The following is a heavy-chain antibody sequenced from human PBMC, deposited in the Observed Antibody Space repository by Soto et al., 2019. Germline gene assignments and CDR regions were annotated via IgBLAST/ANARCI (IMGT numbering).Heavy chain of an antibody. CDR1: GFTFGMYS. Sequence: EVQVLESGGDLVQPGGSLRLSCAASGFTFGMYSMSWVRQAPGKGLEWVSGISGSGESTYYADSVKGRFTISRDNSKNTLYLQMYSLRAEDTAVYYCATSLGDRGNTYYFTYWGQGSLVTVSS. CDR3: ATSLGDRGNTYYFTY. J-gene: IGHJ4*02. CDR2: ISGSGEST. D-gene: IGHD1-26*01. V-gene: IGHV3-23*01.